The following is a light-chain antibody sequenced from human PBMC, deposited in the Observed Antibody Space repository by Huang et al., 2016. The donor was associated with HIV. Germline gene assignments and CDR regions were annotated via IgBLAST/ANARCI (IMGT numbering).Light chain of an antibody. CDR1: RSVSTN. V-gene: IGKV3-15*01. Sequence: EIVMTQSPATLSVSPGQRVTLSCRANRSVSTNLAWYQQRHGQAPRPLIYGSSTRAPGIPARFSGSGSGTDFSLTISSLQSEDFALHYCHQYNNWLLSFGGGTRV. J-gene: IGKJ4*01. CDR3: HQYNNWLLS. CDR2: GSS.